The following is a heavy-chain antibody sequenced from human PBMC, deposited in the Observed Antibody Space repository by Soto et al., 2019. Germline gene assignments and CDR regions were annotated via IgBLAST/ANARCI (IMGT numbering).Heavy chain of an antibody. Sequence: PGESLKISCKASGYSFITYWIGWVRQMPGKGLEWMGIIYPGDSDTRYSPSFQGQVTISVDKSISTAYLQWSSLKASDIAMYYCARHLRVGAIDAFDIWGKGTMVTVSS. J-gene: IGHJ3*02. D-gene: IGHD1-26*01. CDR2: IYPGDSDT. CDR3: ARHLRVGAIDAFDI. V-gene: IGHV5-51*01. CDR1: GYSFITYW.